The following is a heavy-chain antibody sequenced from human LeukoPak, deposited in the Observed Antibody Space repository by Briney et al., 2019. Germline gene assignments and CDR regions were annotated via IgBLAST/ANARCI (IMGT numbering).Heavy chain of an antibody. CDR2: FDPEDGET. J-gene: IGHJ4*02. V-gene: IGHV1-24*01. CDR1: GYTLTELS. CDR3: ATVPNYYYDSSGYQTAAYYFGY. Sequence: GASVKVSCKVSGYTLTELSMHWVRQAPGKGLEWMGGFDPEDGETIYAQKFQGRVTMTEDTSTDTAYMELSSLRSEDTAVYYCATVPNYYYDSSGYQTAAYYFGYWGQGTLVTVSS. D-gene: IGHD3-22*01.